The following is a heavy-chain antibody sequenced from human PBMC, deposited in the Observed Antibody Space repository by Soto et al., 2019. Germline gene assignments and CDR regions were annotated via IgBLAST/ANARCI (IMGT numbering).Heavy chain of an antibody. D-gene: IGHD2-2*01. CDR3: ARGIGYCSSINCYSSRRLRFDS. Sequence: QVQLQQWGAGLLKPSETLSLTGAVYGGSFSGYYWTWIRQSPEKGLEWIGEVNHSGTTYYNPSLKTRVTIPVHTPKNQFSLMMSSVTAADTAVYYCARGIGYCSSINCYSSRRLRFDSWGQGTLVTVSS. CDR1: GGSFSGYY. V-gene: IGHV4-34*01. CDR2: VNHSGTT. J-gene: IGHJ4*02.